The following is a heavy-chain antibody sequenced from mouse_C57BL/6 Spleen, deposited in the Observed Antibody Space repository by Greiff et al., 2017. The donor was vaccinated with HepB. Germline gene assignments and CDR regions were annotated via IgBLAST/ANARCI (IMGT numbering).Heavy chain of an antibody. J-gene: IGHJ4*01. CDR1: GFTFSSYA. CDR3: AREELAYAMDY. CDR2: ISDGGSYT. V-gene: IGHV5-4*01. Sequence: EVKVVESGGGLVKPGGSLKLSCAASGFTFSSYAMSWVRQTPEKRLEWVATISDGGSYTYYPDNVKGRFTISRDNAKNNLYLQMSHLKSEDTAMYYCAREELAYAMDYWGQGTSVTVSS. D-gene: IGHD4-1*01.